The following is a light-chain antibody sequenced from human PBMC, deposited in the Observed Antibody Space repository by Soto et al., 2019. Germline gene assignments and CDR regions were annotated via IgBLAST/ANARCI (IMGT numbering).Light chain of an antibody. V-gene: IGKV3-20*01. J-gene: IGKJ4*01. CDR1: QSVTSNA. Sequence: EIVLTQSSATLSLSPGERATLSCMASQSVTSNALAWYQQKPGQAPRLLIYGVSSRATGIPDRFSGSGSGTDFTLTISRVEPEDFAVYYCQQYGSSPPALTFGGGTKV. CDR2: GVS. CDR3: QQYGSSPPALT.